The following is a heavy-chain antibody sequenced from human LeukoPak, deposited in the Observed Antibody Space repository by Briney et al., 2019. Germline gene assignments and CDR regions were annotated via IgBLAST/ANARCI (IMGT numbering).Heavy chain of an antibody. J-gene: IGHJ5*02. CDR3: ARAIAVAGGVEFDP. CDR1: GFTFSSYW. V-gene: IGHV3-7*01. Sequence: PGGSLRLSCAASGFTFSSYWMSWVRQAPGKGLEWVANIKQDGSEKYYVDSVKGRFTISRDNAKNSLYLQMNSLRAEDTAVYYCARAIAVAGGVEFDPWGQGTLVTVSS. D-gene: IGHD6-19*01. CDR2: IKQDGSEK.